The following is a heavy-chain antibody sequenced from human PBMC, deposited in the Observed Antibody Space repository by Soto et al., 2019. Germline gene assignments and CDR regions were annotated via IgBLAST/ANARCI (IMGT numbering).Heavy chain of an antibody. Sequence: GGSLRLSCAASGFTFSSYGMHWVRQAPGKGLEWVAVISYDGSNKYYADSVKGRFTISRDNSKNTLYLQMNSLRAEDTAVYYCAKDFSYYGSGSYYNALMPYYYYYGMDVWGQGTTVTAP. V-gene: IGHV3-30*18. J-gene: IGHJ6*02. CDR1: GFTFSSYG. CDR3: AKDFSYYGSGSYYNALMPYYYYYGMDV. CDR2: ISYDGSNK. D-gene: IGHD3-10*01.